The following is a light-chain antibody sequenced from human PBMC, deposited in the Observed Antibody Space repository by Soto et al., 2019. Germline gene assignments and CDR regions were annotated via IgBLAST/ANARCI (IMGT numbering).Light chain of an antibody. CDR1: SSDVGGYNY. CDR2: DVS. V-gene: IGLV2-14*01. J-gene: IGLJ2*01. Sequence: QSALTQPASVSGSPGQSITISCTGTSSDVGGYNYVSWYLQHPGKAPKLMIYDVSNRPSGVSNRFSGSKSGNAASLTISGLQAEDEADYYCSSYRSGSTLVFGGGTKLTVL. CDR3: SSYRSGSTLV.